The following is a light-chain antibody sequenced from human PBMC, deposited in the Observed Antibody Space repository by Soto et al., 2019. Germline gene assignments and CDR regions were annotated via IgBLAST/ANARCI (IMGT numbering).Light chain of an antibody. V-gene: IGKV3-15*01. CDR3: QQYHNWPPQYT. CDR2: GAS. Sequence: EIVMTQSPATLSVSPGERATLSCRASQTVASNVAWYQQKPGQAPRLLIHGASTRATGVSARFSGTGSGTEFTLTISSLQSEGFAVYYCQQYHNWPPQYTFGQGTRLQIK. CDR1: QTVASN. J-gene: IGKJ2*01.